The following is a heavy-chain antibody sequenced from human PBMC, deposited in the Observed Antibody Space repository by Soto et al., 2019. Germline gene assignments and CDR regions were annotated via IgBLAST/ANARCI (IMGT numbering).Heavy chain of an antibody. CDR3: ARVQGEQLLIFDYMDV. J-gene: IGHJ6*03. Sequence: KPSETLSLTCTVSGGSISSGGYYWSWIRQHPGKGLEWIGYIYYSGSTYYNPSLKSRVTISVDTSKNQFSLKLSSVTAADTAVYYCARVQGEQLLIFDYMDVWGKGTTVTVSS. D-gene: IGHD6-6*01. V-gene: IGHV4-31*03. CDR1: GGSISSGGYY. CDR2: IYYSGST.